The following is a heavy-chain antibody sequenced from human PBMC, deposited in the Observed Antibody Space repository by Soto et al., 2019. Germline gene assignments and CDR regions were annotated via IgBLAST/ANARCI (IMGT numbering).Heavy chain of an antibody. J-gene: IGHJ4*02. CDR1: GGSFNRHT. V-gene: IGHV1-69*01. Sequence: QAQLVQSGAEVRKPGSSVRVSCKASGGSFNRHTISWVRQAPGQGLEWMGGIIPIFGTANHAQKFQGRVTIIADESTSTVYIELSSLTSDYTAIYYCARGCGYDTTDYCYAYGGQRTLFIGSS. CDR2: IIPIFGTA. D-gene: IGHD3-9*01. CDR3: ARGCGYDTTDYCYAY.